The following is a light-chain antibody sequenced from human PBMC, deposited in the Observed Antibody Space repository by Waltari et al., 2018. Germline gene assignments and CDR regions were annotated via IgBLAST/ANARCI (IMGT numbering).Light chain of an antibody. Sequence: EIVLTQSPGTLSLSAGERATLSCRAIQTVSNNYLAWYQQKPGQAPRLLIYGASTRATGIQDKFRGSGVGADFTLTISRLDPEDFAMYFCQQYGSSPYTFGQGTKLE. CDR3: QQYGSSPYT. V-gene: IGKV3-20*01. CDR2: GAS. J-gene: IGKJ2*01. CDR1: QTVSNNY.